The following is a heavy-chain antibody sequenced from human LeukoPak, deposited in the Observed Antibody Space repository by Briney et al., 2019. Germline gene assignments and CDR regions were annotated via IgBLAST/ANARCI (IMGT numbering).Heavy chain of an antibody. CDR1: GFTFGSYG. V-gene: IGHV3-30*03. Sequence: GGSLRLSCAASGFTFGSYGMHWVRQAPGKGLEWVAVISYDGSNKYYADSVKGRFTISRDNSKNTLYLQMNSLRAEDTAVYYCATYYYDSSGYYFPNDYWGQGTLVTVSS. CDR2: ISYDGSNK. D-gene: IGHD3-22*01. CDR3: ATYYYDSSGYYFPNDY. J-gene: IGHJ4*02.